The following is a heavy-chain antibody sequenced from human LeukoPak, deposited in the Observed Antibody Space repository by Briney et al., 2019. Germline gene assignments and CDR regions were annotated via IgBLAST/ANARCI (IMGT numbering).Heavy chain of an antibody. CDR1: GFTFSNYW. J-gene: IGHJ4*02. D-gene: IGHD3-10*01. Sequence: GGSLRLSCAASGFTFSNYWMHWVRQAPGKGLVWVSGINSDGSGTNYAESVKGRFTVSRDNVKNTLYLQMDSLRDEDTGVYHCARETRTGRFGMLLVFDYWGQGTQVTASS. CDR2: INSDGSGT. CDR3: ARETRTGRFGMLLVFDY. V-gene: IGHV3-74*01.